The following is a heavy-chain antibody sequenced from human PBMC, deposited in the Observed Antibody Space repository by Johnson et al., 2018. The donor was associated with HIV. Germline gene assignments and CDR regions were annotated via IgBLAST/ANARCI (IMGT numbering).Heavy chain of an antibody. CDR3: AKDCGRWLQSDAFDI. V-gene: IGHV3-23*04. Sequence: MLLVESGGGVVQPGGSLRLSCAASGFTFSNYGMHWARQAPGKRLEWVSAISGSGASTYYADSVTGRFTISRDNSKNTLYLQMNSLRAEDTAVYYCAKDCGRWLQSDAFDIWGQGTMVTVSS. J-gene: IGHJ3*02. CDR1: GFTFSNYG. D-gene: IGHD5-24*01. CDR2: ISGSGAST.